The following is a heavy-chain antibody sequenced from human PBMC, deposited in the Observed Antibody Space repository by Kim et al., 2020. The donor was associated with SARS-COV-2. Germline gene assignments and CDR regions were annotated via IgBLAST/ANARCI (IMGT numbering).Heavy chain of an antibody. CDR3: ARDEGSSLLDY. V-gene: IGHV4-61*02. J-gene: IGHJ4*02. CDR2: IYTSGST. D-gene: IGHD6-6*01. CDR1: GGSISSGSYY. Sequence: SETLSLTCTVSGGSISSGSYYWSWIRQPAGKGLEWIGRIYTSGSTNYNPSLKSRVTISVDTSKNQFSLKLSSVTAADTAVYYCARDEGSSLLDYWGQGTLVTVSS.